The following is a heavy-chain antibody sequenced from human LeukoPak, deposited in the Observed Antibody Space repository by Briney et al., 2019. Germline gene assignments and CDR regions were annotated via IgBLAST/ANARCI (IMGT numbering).Heavy chain of an antibody. Sequence: SETLSLTCAVYGGSFSGYYWSWIRQPPGKGLEWIGEINHSGSTNYNPSLKSRVTISVDTSKNQFSLKLSSVTAADTAVYYCARGLKLSYWGRGTLVTVSS. CDR2: INHSGST. CDR3: ARGLKLSY. J-gene: IGHJ4*02. V-gene: IGHV4-34*01. CDR1: GGSFSGYY.